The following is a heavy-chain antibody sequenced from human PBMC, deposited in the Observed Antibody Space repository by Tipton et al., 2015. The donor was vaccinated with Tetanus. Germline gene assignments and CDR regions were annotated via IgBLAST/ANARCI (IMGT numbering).Heavy chain of an antibody. Sequence: SLRLSCAASGFTFSDYAMSWVRQAPGKGLEWVSVVTGSGQTTHYADSVKGRFTISRDNSKNTLYLQMNSLRVEDTAVYYCAKDIYCNAGNCYNNYYGMDVWGQGTTVTVSS. CDR3: AKDIYCNAGNCYNNYYGMDV. J-gene: IGHJ6*02. CDR2: VTGSGQTT. D-gene: IGHD2-15*01. CDR1: GFTFSDYA. V-gene: IGHV3-23*01.